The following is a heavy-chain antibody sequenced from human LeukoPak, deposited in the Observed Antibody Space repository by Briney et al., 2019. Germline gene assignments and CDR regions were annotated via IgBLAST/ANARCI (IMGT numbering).Heavy chain of an antibody. CDR1: KFTFSHYG. V-gene: IGHV3-33*03. CDR3: AKDAERGFDYSNSLQK. J-gene: IGHJ4*02. Sequence: PGGSLRLSCAASKFTFSHYGMHWVRQAPGEGLEWVAVVFNDGSNQYYADSVKGRFTVSRDNPQNMLYLQMNSLRPEDTAVYYCAKDAERGFDYSNSLQKWGQGTLVTVSS. CDR2: VFNDGSNQ. D-gene: IGHD4-11*01.